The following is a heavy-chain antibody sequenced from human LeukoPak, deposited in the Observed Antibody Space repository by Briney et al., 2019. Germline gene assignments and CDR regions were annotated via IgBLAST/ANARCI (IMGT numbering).Heavy chain of an antibody. CDR3: AESRVVRGVRGHGMDV. J-gene: IGHJ6*02. V-gene: IGHV7-4-1*02. D-gene: IGHD3-10*01. CDR2: INTNTGNP. Sequence: ASVKVSCKASGYTFTGYAMNWVRQAPGQGLEWMGWINTNTGNPTYAQGFTGRFVFSLDTSVSTAYLQISSLKAEDTAVYYCAESRVVRGVRGHGMDVWGQGTTVTVSS. CDR1: GYTFTGYA.